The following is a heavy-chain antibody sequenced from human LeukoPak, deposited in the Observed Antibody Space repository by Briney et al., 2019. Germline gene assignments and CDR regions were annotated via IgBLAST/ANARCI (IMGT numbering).Heavy chain of an antibody. D-gene: IGHD1-26*01. J-gene: IGHJ4*02. CDR3: ARGWPGGSYGLGDFDY. CDR2: IYYSGST. CDR1: GGSISSGSYY. Sequence: PSQTLSLACTVSGGSISSGSYYWSWIRQPPGKGLEWIGYIYYSGSTNYHPSLKSRVTISVDTSKNQFSLKLSSVTAADTAVYYCARGWPGGSYGLGDFDYWGQGTLVTVSS. V-gene: IGHV4-61*01.